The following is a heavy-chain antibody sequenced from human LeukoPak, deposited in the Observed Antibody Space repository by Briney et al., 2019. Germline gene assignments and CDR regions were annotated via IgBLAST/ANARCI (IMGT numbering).Heavy chain of an antibody. CDR3: ARGARYCSGGSCYYYYYYMDV. CDR2: IIPIFGRA. CDR1: GGTFISYA. Sequence: SVKVSCKASGGTFISYAISWVRQAPGQGLEWMGGIIPIFGRANYAQKFQGRVTITTDKSTSTAYMELSSLRSEDTAVYYCARGARYCSGGSCYYYYYYMDVWGKGTTVTVSS. J-gene: IGHJ6*03. V-gene: IGHV1-69*05. D-gene: IGHD2-15*01.